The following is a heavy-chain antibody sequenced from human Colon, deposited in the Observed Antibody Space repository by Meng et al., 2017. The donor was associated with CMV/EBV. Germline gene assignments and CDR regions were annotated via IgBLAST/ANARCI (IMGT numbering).Heavy chain of an antibody. D-gene: IGHD5-12*01. Sequence: SETLSLTCNVSGASISSMIYYWGWIRQSPGKGLEWIGSIYYSGTTYHSPSFKSRVTISIDTSKNQFSLRLRSVTVADTAVYYCARSSGYKAFLDDWGLGMQVTVSS. CDR1: GASISSMIYY. CDR3: ARSSGYKAFLDD. V-gene: IGHV4-39*07. CDR2: IYYSGTT. J-gene: IGHJ4*02.